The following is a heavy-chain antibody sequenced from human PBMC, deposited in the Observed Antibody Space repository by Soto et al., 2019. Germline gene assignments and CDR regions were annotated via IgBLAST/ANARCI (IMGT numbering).Heavy chain of an antibody. J-gene: IGHJ4*02. V-gene: IGHV4-30-2*01. CDR3: ASGLVTTLHY. D-gene: IGHD4-17*01. CDR1: AGRMSSVGYS. Sequence: ALIVALYAGRMSSVGYSWICLRQPRGKGLEWIGYIYHSGSTYYNPSLKSRVTISVDRSKNQFSLKLSSVTAADTAVYYCASGLVTTLHYWGQGTLVTVSS. CDR2: IYHSGST.